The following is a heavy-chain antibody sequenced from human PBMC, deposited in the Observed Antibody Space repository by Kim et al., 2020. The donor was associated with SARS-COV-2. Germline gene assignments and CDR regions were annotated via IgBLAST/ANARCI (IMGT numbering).Heavy chain of an antibody. CDR1: GYTFTTFY. CDR3: AREPPRGLRFDL. D-gene: IGHD5-12*01. V-gene: IGHV1-46*01. CDR2: IVPSGGAT. Sequence: ASVKVSCKTSGYTFTTFYIHWVRQAPGQGLEWMGMIVPSGGATNYARKFQGRVTVTRDTSTSTVYMELSSLTSEDTAMVYCAREPPRGLRFDLWGQGTPVSVSS. J-gene: IGHJ4*02.